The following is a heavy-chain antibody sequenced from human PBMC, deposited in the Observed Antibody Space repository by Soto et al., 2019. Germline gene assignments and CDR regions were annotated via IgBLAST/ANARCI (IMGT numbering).Heavy chain of an antibody. CDR1: GFSLSTSGVG. V-gene: IGHV2-5*01. D-gene: IGHD3-3*01. CDR3: ARYDFWKEDFDY. J-gene: IGHJ4*02. Sequence: QITLQESGPTLVKPTQTLTLTCTFSGFSLSTSGVGVGWIRQPPVKALEWLALIYWNDDKRYSPSLKSRLTITKDTSKNQVVLTMTNMDSVDTATYYGARYDFWKEDFDYWGQGTLVTVSS. CDR2: IYWNDDK.